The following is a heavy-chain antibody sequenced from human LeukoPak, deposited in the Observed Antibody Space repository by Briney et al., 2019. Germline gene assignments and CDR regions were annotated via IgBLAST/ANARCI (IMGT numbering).Heavy chain of an antibody. V-gene: IGHV3-23*01. J-gene: IGHJ4*02. Sequence: PGGYLRLSCAASGFTFGSYAMSWVRQAPGKGLEWVSAISGSGGSTYYADSVKGRFTISRDNSKNTLYLQMNSLRAEDTAVYYCASPPRGTRTQNYFDYWGQGTLVTVSS. CDR3: ASPPRGTRTQNYFDY. CDR2: ISGSGGST. D-gene: IGHD2-2*01. CDR1: GFTFGSYA.